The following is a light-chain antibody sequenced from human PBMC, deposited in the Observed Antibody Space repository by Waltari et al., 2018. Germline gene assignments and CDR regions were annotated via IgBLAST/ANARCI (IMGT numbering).Light chain of an antibody. CDR2: DVH. J-gene: IGLJ3*02. V-gene: IGLV2-11*01. Sequence: PHNPSSTPKPLFFDVHKRPSGVPNRFSGSRSGHTASLTISGLQAEDEADYYCCSYAGRDAWVFGGGTRLTVL. CDR3: CSYAGRDAWV.